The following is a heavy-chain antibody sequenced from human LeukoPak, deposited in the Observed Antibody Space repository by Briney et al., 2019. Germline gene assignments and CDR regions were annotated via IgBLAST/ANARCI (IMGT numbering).Heavy chain of an antibody. Sequence: SETLSLTCTVSGGSISVISYYWGWIRQPPGKGLEWIGSTYYSGSTYYNPSLKSRVTISVDTSKNQFSLKLTSVTAADTAVYYCAREGGPYRPLDYSGQGTLVTVSS. J-gene: IGHJ4*02. V-gene: IGHV4-39*07. CDR2: TYYSGST. CDR1: GGSISVISYY. CDR3: AREGGPYRPLDY.